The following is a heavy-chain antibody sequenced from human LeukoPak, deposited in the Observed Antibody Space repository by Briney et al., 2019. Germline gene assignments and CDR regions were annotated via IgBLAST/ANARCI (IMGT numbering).Heavy chain of an antibody. CDR1: GGSFSGYY. CDR2: IYYSGST. J-gene: IGHJ4*02. D-gene: IGHD3-22*01. Sequence: SETLSLTCAVYGGSFSGYYWSWIRQPPGKGLEWIGYIYYSGSTNYNPSLKSRVTISVDTSKNQFSLKLSSVTAADTAVYYCARGYYYDSSGYYYPPSGWGQGTLVTVSS. V-gene: IGHV4-59*12. CDR3: ARGYYYDSSGYYYPPSG.